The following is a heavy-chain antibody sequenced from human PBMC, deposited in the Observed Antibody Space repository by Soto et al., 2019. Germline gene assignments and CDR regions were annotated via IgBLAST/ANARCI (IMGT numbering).Heavy chain of an antibody. J-gene: IGHJ6*02. Sequence: EVQLVESGGGLVQPGRSLRLSCAASGFTFDDYGMHWVRQAPGKGLEWVSGISWNSGNIGYADSVKGRFTISRDNAKNSLYLQMNSRRGEDTALYYCAKDPSPDLAHGMDVWGQGTTVTVSS. V-gene: IGHV3-9*01. CDR3: AKDPSPDLAHGMDV. CDR2: ISWNSGNI. CDR1: GFTFDDYG.